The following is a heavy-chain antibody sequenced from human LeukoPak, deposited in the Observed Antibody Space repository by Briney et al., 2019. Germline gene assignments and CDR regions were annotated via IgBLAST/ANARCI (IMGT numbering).Heavy chain of an antibody. CDR2: IYYSGST. CDR1: GGSISSYY. J-gene: IGHJ6*02. CDR3: ARVDECGGDCYYYYYYGMDV. Sequence: QASETLSLTCTVSGGSISSYYWSWIRQPPGKGLEWIGYIYYSGSTNYNPSLKSRVTISVDTSKNQFSLKLSSVTAADTAVYYCARVDECGGDCYYYYYYGMDVWGQGTTVTVSS. D-gene: IGHD2-21*02. V-gene: IGHV4-59*12.